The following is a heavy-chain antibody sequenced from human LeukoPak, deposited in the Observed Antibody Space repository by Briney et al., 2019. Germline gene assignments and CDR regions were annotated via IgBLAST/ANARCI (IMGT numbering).Heavy chain of an antibody. CDR3: ARDRRSRGYCSGGSCYGDFDY. CDR1: GYTFTSYY. CDR2: INPSGGST. Sequence: GASVTVSCKASGYTFTSYYMHWVRQAPGQGLEWMGIINPSGGSTSYAQKFQGRVTMTRDMSTSTVYMELSSLRSEDTAVYYCARDRRSRGYCSGGSCYGDFDYWGQGTLVTVSS. J-gene: IGHJ4*02. D-gene: IGHD2-15*01. V-gene: IGHV1-46*01.